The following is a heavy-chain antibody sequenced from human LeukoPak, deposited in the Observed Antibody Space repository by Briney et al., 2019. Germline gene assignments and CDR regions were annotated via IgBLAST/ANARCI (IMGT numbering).Heavy chain of an antibody. J-gene: IGHJ4*02. Sequence: PSETLSLTSAVYGGSFSGYYWSWIRQPPGKGLEWIGEINHSGSTNYNPPLKSRVTISVDTSKNQFSLKLSSVTAADTAVYYCARGRYGSGRSLGYWGQGTLVTVSS. CDR3: ARGRYGSGRSLGY. CDR2: INHSGST. D-gene: IGHD3-10*01. V-gene: IGHV4-34*01. CDR1: GGSFSGYY.